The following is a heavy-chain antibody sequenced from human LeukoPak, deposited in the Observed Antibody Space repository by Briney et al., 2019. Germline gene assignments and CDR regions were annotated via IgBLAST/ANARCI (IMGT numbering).Heavy chain of an antibody. J-gene: IGHJ4*02. CDR1: GFTFSSYN. Sequence: GGSLRLSCAASGFTFSSYNINWVRQAPGKGLEWVSSISSSGSYIYYADSVKGRFTISRDNAKNSLYLQMNSLRAEDTAVYYCAKEDSNGWYFFDYWGQGTLVTVSS. V-gene: IGHV3-21*01. D-gene: IGHD6-19*01. CDR3: AKEDSNGWYFFDY. CDR2: ISSSGSYI.